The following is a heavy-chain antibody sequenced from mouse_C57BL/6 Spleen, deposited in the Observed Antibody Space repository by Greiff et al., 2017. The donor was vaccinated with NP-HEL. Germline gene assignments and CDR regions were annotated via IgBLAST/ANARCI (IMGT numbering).Heavy chain of an antibody. V-gene: IGHV5-4*01. CDR2: ISDGGSYT. CDR1: GFTFSSYA. D-gene: IGHD1-1*01. CDR3: ARDEATVGARYFDY. J-gene: IGHJ2*01. Sequence: EVQLMESGGGLVKPGGSLKLSCAASGFTFSSYAMSWVRQTPEKRLEWVATISDGGSYTYYPDNVKGRFTISRDNAKNNLYLHMSHLKSEDTAMYYCARDEATVGARYFDYWGQGTTLTVSS.